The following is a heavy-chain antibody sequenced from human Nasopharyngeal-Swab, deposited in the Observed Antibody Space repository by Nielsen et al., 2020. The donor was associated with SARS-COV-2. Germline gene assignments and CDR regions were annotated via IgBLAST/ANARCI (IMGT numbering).Heavy chain of an antibody. CDR2: ISYDGSNK. CDR1: GFTFSSYG. Sequence: GGSLRLSFAASGFTFSSYGMHWVRQAPGKGLEWVAVISYDGSNKYYADSVKGRFTISRDNSKNTLYLQMNSLRAEDTAVYYCAKDYYDSSGYLEYYFDYWGQGTLVTVSS. D-gene: IGHD3-22*01. CDR3: AKDYYDSSGYLEYYFDY. J-gene: IGHJ4*02. V-gene: IGHV3-30*18.